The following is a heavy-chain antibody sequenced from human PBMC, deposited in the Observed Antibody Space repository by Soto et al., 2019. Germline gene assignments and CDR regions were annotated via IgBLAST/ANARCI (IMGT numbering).Heavy chain of an antibody. CDR2: IYYSGST. CDR1: GGYISRYY. V-gene: IGHV4-59*01. D-gene: IGHD3-10*01. CDR3: ARDPGSGSYYGWFDP. Sequence: SETLSLTCTVSGGYISRYYLNWIRQPPGKGLEWIGYIYYSGSTNYNPSLKSRVTISVDTSKNQFSLKLSSVTAADTAVYYCARDPGSGSYYGWFDPWGQGTLVTVSS. J-gene: IGHJ5*02.